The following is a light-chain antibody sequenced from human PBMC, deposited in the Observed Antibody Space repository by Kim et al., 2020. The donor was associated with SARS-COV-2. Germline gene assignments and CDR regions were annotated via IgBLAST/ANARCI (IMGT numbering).Light chain of an antibody. V-gene: IGKV3-20*01. CDR1: QSFSSSY. CDR2: DTS. J-gene: IGKJ4*01. CDR3: QQYGSSPLT. Sequence: EIVLTQSPGTLSLSPGERATLSCRASQSFSSSYLAWYQQKPGQAPRLLIYDTSSRATGIPDRFRGSGSGTDFTLTISRLEPEDFAVYYCQQYGSSPLTFGGGTKVDIK.